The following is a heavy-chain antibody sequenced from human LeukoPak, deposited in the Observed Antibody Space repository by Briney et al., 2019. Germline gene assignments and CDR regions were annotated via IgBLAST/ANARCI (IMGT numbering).Heavy chain of an antibody. Sequence: PGRSLGLSCAASGFTFSSYGMHWVRQAPGKGLEWVAVISYDGSNKYYADSVKGRFTISRDNSKNTLYLQMNSLRAEDTAVYYCAKDLAFYGSGSYYIAGYYYGMDVWGKGTTVTVSS. V-gene: IGHV3-30*18. CDR2: ISYDGSNK. J-gene: IGHJ6*04. D-gene: IGHD3-10*01. CDR1: GFTFSSYG. CDR3: AKDLAFYGSGSYYIAGYYYGMDV.